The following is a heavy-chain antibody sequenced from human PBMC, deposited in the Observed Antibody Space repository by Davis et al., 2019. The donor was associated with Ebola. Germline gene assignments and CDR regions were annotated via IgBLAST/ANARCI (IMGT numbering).Heavy chain of an antibody. V-gene: IGHV3-21*01. D-gene: IGHD2-2*01. CDR3: ADQHRAIHTFDI. CDR2: IGSSAGYI. J-gene: IGHJ3*02. CDR1: GFTFSAYT. Sequence: GESLKISCVGSGFTFSAYTMNWVRQAPGKGLEWVACIGSSAGYIYYADSVKGRFTISRDNANSSLFLQMNSLRTEDTAVYYCADQHRAIHTFDIWGQGTMVTVSS.